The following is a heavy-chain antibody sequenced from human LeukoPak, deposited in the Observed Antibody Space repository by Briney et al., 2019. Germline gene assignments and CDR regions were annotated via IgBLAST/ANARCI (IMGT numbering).Heavy chain of an antibody. CDR1: GGSISTSSYY. D-gene: IGHD3-10*01. CDR2: IFYSGST. V-gene: IGHV4-39*07. CDR3: ARGRLDYYGSGSYYNPSRNLDY. J-gene: IGHJ4*02. Sequence: SETLSLTCTVSGGSISTSSYYWGWVRQPPGKGLEWIGNIFYSGSTYYSPSLKSRVTISLDTSKNQFSLKLSSVTAADTAVYYCARGRLDYYGSGSYYNPSRNLDYWGQGTLVTVSS.